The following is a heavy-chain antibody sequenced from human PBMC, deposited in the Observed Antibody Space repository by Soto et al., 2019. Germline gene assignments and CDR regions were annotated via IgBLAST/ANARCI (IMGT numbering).Heavy chain of an antibody. CDR1: GGSISSGGYY. D-gene: IGHD5-12*01. Sequence: SETLSLTCTVSGGSISSGGYYWSWIRQHPGKGLEWIGYIYYSGSTYYNPSLKSRVTISVDTPKNQFSLKLSSVTAADTAVYYCARSYGYNHQLFSYWTQRTLDTVSS. CDR3: ARSYGYNHQLFSY. J-gene: IGHJ4*02. V-gene: IGHV4-31*03. CDR2: IYYSGST.